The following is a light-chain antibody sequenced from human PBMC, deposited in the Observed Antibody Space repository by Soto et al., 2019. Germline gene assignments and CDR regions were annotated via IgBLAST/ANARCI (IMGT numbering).Light chain of an antibody. Sequence: QSVLTQPASVSGSPGQSSTISCTGTSTDVGRYNYVSWYQQHPGKAPKLMVYDVSNRPSWVSNRFSGSKSGITASLTISGLQAEDEADYYCTSYTSDSTYVFGTGTKV. J-gene: IGLJ1*01. CDR3: TSYTSDSTYV. CDR1: STDVGRYNY. V-gene: IGLV2-14*01. CDR2: DVS.